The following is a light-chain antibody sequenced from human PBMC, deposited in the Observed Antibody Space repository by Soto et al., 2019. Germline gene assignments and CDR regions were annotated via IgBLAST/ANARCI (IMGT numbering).Light chain of an antibody. CDR1: QSVNSK. CDR3: QQYGSSPRT. CDR2: GAS. Sequence: TRYPGSLTLQPGDRAMQSCAATQSVNSKLAWYQQKPGRAPRLLIYGASSRATGIPDRFSGSGSGTDFTLTISRLEPEDFAVYYCQQYGSSPRTFGQGTKVDIK. J-gene: IGKJ1*01. V-gene: IGKV3-20*01.